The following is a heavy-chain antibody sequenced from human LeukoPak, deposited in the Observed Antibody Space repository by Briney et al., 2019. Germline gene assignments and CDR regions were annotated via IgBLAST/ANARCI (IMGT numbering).Heavy chain of an antibody. CDR3: ARDLTMVRGLRSRGVDF. CDR2: ISSDGSST. D-gene: IGHD3-10*01. Sequence: QPGGSLRLSCAASGFTFSSYWTHWVRQVPGKGLVWVSRISSDGSSTSYADSVKGRFTISRDNAKNTLYLQMNSLRAEDTAVYYCARDLTMVRGLRSRGVDFWGQGTLVTVSS. J-gene: IGHJ4*02. CDR1: GFTFSSYW. V-gene: IGHV3-74*01.